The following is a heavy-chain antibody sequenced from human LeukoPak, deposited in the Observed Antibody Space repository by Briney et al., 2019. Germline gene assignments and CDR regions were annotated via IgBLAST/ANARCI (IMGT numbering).Heavy chain of an antibody. CDR3: TTDIVVVPAADYCYYMDV. CDR1: GFTFSNAW. V-gene: IGHV3-15*01. Sequence: PGGSLRLSCAASGFTFSNAWMSWVRQAPGKGLEWVGRIKSETDGGTTDYAVPVKGRFTISRDDSKNTLYLQMNSLKTEDTAVYYCTTDIVVVPAADYCYYMDVWGKGTTVTVSS. J-gene: IGHJ6*03. D-gene: IGHD2-2*01. CDR2: IKSETDGGTT.